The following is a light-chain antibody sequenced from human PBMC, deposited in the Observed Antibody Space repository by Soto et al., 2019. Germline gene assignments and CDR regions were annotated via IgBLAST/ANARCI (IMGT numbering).Light chain of an antibody. CDR1: SSDVGGYNF. CDR3: CSYAGSYTYV. Sequence: QSALTQPRSVSGSPGQSVTISCTGTSSDVGGYNFVSWYQHHPGKAPKPMIYNVIQRPSGVPDRFSASKSGNTASLTISGLQAEDEADYYCCSYAGSYTYVFGTGTKLTVL. CDR2: NVI. J-gene: IGLJ1*01. V-gene: IGLV2-11*01.